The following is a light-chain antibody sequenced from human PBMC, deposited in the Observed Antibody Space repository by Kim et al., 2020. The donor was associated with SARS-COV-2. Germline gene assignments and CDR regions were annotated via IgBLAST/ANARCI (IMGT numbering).Light chain of an antibody. CDR3: NSRDSNDNVV. Sequence: VGLGQTVRITCQGDSLRSYYATWYQRKPGQAPIVVIYGKNNRPSGIPDRFSGSSSGNTASLTITGTQAGDEADYYCNSRDSNDNVVFGGGTQLTVL. CDR2: GKN. V-gene: IGLV3-19*01. CDR1: SLRSYY. J-gene: IGLJ2*01.